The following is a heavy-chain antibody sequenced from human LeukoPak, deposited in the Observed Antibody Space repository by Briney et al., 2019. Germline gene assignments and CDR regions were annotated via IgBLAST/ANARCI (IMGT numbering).Heavy chain of an antibody. CDR1: GGSISSSNW. CDR3: ARVTAARNSGAFDY. Sequence: SETLSLTCAVSGGSISSSNWWSWGRQPPGKGLEWIGEIPHSGSTNYNPSLKSRVTISADKAKNQFSLKLSSVTAADTAVYYCARVTAARNSGAFDYWGQGTLVTVSS. V-gene: IGHV4-4*02. D-gene: IGHD6-6*01. J-gene: IGHJ4*02. CDR2: IPHSGST.